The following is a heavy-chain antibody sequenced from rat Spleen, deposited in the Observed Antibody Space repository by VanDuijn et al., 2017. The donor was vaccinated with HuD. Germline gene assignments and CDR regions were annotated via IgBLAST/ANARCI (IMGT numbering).Heavy chain of an antibody. J-gene: IGHJ4*01. CDR2: ISSGGGGI. V-gene: IGHV5-25*01. CDR1: GFTFSSFP. D-gene: IGHD4-3*01. Sequence: EVQLVESGGGLVQPGRSLKLSCAASGFTFSSFPMAWVRQAPKKGLEWVASISSGGGGIYYTESVKGRFTISRDNAKSTLYLQMDSLRSEDTATYYCARHNSGYGVMDAWGQGASVTVSS. CDR3: ARHNSGYGVMDA.